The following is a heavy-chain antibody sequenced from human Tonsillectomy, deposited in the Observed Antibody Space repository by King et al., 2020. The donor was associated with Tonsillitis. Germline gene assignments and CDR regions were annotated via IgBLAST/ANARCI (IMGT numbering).Heavy chain of an antibody. V-gene: IGHV3-48*03. Sequence: VQLVESGGGLVQPGGSLILSCAASGFTLSSYEMNWVRLAPGKGMEWGSYISSSGGTIYYADSVKGRFTISRDNAKNSLYLQMNSLRAEDTAVYYCARGSRSSWPYYFDYWGQGTLVTVSS. CDR2: ISSSGGTI. J-gene: IGHJ4*02. CDR1: GFTLSSYE. D-gene: IGHD6-13*01. CDR3: ARGSRSSWPYYFDY.